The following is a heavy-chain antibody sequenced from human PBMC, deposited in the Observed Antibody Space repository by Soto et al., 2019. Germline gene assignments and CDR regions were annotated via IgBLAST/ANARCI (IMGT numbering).Heavy chain of an antibody. V-gene: IGHV4-59*01. D-gene: IGHD5-18*01. CDR3: ARPLYSYGPMDV. CDR2: MYYSGST. Sequence: SETLSLTCTVSGGSISSYYWSWIRQPPGKGLEWIGYMYYSGSTNYNPSLKSRVTISVDTSKNQFSLKLSSVTAADTAVYYCARPLYSYGPMDVWGQGTTVTVSS. CDR1: GGSISSYY. J-gene: IGHJ6*02.